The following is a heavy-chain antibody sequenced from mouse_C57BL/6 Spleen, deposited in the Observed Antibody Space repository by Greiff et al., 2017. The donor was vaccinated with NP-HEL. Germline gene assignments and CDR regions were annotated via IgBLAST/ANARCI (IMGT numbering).Heavy chain of an antibody. D-gene: IGHD1-1*01. CDR2: INPSSGYT. Sequence: VQLQQSGAELARPGASVKMSCKASGYTFTSYTMHWVKQRPGQGLEWIGYINPSSGYTKYNQKFKDKATLTADKSSSTAYMQLSSLPSEDSAVYYCARDGAVVAYFDYWGQGTTLTVSS. CDR1: GYTFTSYT. CDR3: ARDGAVVAYFDY. J-gene: IGHJ2*01. V-gene: IGHV1-4*01.